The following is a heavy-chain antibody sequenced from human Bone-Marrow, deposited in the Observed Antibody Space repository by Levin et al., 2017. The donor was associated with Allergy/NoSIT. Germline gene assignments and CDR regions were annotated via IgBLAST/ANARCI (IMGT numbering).Heavy chain of an antibody. CDR1: GDFINTGDYY. Sequence: SETLSLTCSVSGDFINTGDYYWSWIRQFPGRGLEWIGHIYYSGLTYFNPALESRATITVDKAKNQFSLEMTSMTVADTAVYFCARDSRPRCYESGYNGFDPWGQGILVTVSS. D-gene: IGHD2-2*01. CDR2: IYYSGLT. V-gene: IGHV4-30-4*01. CDR3: ARDSRPRCYESGYNGFDP. J-gene: IGHJ5*02.